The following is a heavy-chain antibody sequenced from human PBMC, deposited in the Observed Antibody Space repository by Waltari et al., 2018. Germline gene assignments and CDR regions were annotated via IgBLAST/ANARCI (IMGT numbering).Heavy chain of an antibody. D-gene: IGHD2-2*01. CDR3: AREAGVVPAANYYYYYGMDV. V-gene: IGHV3-21*01. Sequence: EVQLVESGGGLVKPGGSLRLSCAASGFTFSSYSMNWVRQAPGTGLEWFSSIRSSSSYVYDADSGECRCTIARDNAKNSLYLQMNSLRAEDTAVYYCAREAGVVPAANYYYYYGMDVWGQGTTVTVSS. CDR2: IRSSSSYV. J-gene: IGHJ6*02. CDR1: GFTFSSYS.